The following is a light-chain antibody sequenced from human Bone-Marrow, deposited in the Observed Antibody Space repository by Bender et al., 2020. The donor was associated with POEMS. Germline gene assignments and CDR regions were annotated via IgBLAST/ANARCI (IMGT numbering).Light chain of an antibody. CDR1: TSNIGSNY. J-gene: IGLJ7*01. Sequence: QSVLTQPPSASGTPGQRVTISCSGSTSNIGSNYVYWYQQLPGTAPKLLIYRSNQRPSGIPDRFSGSKSGTSATLGITGLQTGDEADYYCGTWDSSLSAGVFGGGTQLTVL. CDR3: GTWDSSLSAGV. CDR2: RSN. V-gene: IGLV1-51*02.